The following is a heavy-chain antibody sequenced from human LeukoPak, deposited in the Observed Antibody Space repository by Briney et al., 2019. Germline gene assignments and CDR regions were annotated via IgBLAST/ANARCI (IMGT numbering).Heavy chain of an antibody. D-gene: IGHD5-18*01. J-gene: IGHJ3*02. CDR1: GLLVSSNY. CDR2: IDSTGST. Sequence: HPGGSLRLSCVASGLLVSSNYMSWVRQAPGKGLEWVSFIDSTGSTYYAHSVKGRFTISRDNSRNTLYLQMNSLRVEDTAVYYCARRERLGYSYGRGTLDIWGQGTMVTVSS. CDR3: ARRERLGYSYGRGTLDI. V-gene: IGHV3-66*01.